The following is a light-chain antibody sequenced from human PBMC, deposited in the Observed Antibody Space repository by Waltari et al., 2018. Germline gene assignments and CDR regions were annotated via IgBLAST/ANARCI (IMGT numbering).Light chain of an antibody. CDR2: EVS. Sequence: QSALTQPASVSGSPGQSITISCTGSSSDVGSYNHVSGYQPRPNKAPEVILYEVSKPPSGLSNRLSGSKAGNPAFPTISGLQAEDEADYYCCSYAGSSSFVIFGGGTKLTVL. J-gene: IGLJ2*01. V-gene: IGLV2-23*02. CDR3: CSYAGSSSFVI. CDR1: SSDVGSYNH.